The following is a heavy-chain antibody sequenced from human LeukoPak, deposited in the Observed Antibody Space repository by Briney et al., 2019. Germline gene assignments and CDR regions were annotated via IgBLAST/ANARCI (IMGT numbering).Heavy chain of an antibody. J-gene: IGHJ4*02. CDR2: INPNSGGT. V-gene: IGHV1-2*02. CDR1: GYTFTGYY. Sequence: ASVKVSCKASGYTFTGYYMHWVRQAPRQGLEWMGWINPNSGGTNYAQNFQGRVTMTRDTSISTAYMELSRLRSDETAVYYCARGYSSSWYDYWGQGTLVTVSS. D-gene: IGHD6-13*01. CDR3: ARGYSSSWYDY.